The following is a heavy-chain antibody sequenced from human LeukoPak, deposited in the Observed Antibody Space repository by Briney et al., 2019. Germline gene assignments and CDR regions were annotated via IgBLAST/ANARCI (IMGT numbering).Heavy chain of an antibody. CDR2: IEQDGSEK. CDR1: GFTFSSYW. V-gene: IGHV3-7*01. CDR3: ARDHARDGYNF. Sequence: QTGGSLRLSCAASGFTFSSYWMNWVRQAPGKGLELVANIEQDGSEKYYVDSVKGRFTTSRDNAQNSLYLQMNSLRAEDTAVYYCARDHARDGYNFWGQGTLVTVSS. D-gene: IGHD5-24*01. J-gene: IGHJ4*02.